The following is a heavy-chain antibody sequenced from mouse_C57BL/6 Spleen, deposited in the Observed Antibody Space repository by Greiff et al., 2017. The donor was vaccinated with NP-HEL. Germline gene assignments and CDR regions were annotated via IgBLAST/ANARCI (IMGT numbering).Heavy chain of an antibody. CDR1: GYTFTSYW. J-gene: IGHJ3*01. V-gene: IGHV1-61*01. Sequence: QVQLQQPGAELVRPGSSVKLSCKASGYTFTSYWMDWVKQRPGQGLEWIGNIYPSDSETHYNQKFKDKATLTVDKSSSTAYMQLSSLTSEDSAVYYCAIYDDGEEGFAGWGQGTLVTVSA. CDR3: AIYDDGEEGFAG. CDR2: IYPSDSET. D-gene: IGHD2-3*01.